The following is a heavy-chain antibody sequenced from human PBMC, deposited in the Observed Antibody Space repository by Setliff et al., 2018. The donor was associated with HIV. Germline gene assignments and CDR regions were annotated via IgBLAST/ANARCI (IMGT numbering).Heavy chain of an antibody. V-gene: IGHV3-23*01. J-gene: IGHJ4*02. CDR3: AKDPTTGAVAVYYFDY. Sequence: GGSLRLSCAASGFTFTNYGMSWVRQAPGKGLEWVSLFSGSGGSTYYADSVKGRFTISRDNSKNTLYLQMNSLRAEDTAVYYCAKDPTTGAVAVYYFDYWGQGTLVTVSS. D-gene: IGHD6-19*01. CDR2: FSGSGGST. CDR1: GFTFTNYG.